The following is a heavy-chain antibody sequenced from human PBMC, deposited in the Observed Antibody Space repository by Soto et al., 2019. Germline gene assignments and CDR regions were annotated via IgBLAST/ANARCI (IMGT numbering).Heavy chain of an antibody. V-gene: IGHV3-23*01. J-gene: IGHJ4*02. D-gene: IGHD4-4*01. Sequence: EVQLLESGGGLVQPGGSLRLSCAASGFTFSSYAMSWVRQAPGKGLEWVSAISGSGGSTYYADSVKGRFTISRDNSKNTLELQMNGLRAEDTAVYYCAKDQFGGGVTHNFDYWGQGTLVTVSS. CDR3: AKDQFGGGVTHNFDY. CDR1: GFTFSSYA. CDR2: ISGSGGST.